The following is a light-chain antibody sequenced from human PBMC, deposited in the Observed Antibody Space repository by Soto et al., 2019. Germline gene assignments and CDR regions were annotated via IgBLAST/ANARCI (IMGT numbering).Light chain of an antibody. J-gene: IGKJ1*01. V-gene: IGKV3-20*01. CDR3: QQYGSSLVT. CDR2: GAS. CDR1: QSVSSSY. Sequence: EIVLTQAPGTLSLSPGERATLSCRASQSVSSSYLAWYQQKPGQAPRLLIYGASSRATGIPDRFSGSGSGTDFTLTISRLEPDDVAVYYCQQYGSSLVTFGQGTKVEIK.